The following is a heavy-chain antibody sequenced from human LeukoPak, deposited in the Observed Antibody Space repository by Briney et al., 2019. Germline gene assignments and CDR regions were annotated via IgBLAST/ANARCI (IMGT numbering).Heavy chain of an antibody. V-gene: IGHV4-34*01. CDR2: INHSGST. Sequence: SETLSLTCAVYGGSFSGYYWSWIRQPPGKGLEWIGEINHSGSTNYNPSLKSRVTISVDTSKNQSSLKLSSVTAADTAVYYCARGWYSSSFYVYWGQGTLVTVSS. CDR1: GGSFSGYY. D-gene: IGHD6-13*01. J-gene: IGHJ4*02. CDR3: ARGWYSSSFYVY.